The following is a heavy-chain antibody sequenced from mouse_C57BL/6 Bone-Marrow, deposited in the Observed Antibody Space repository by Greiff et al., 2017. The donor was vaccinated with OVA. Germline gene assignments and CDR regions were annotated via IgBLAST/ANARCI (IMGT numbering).Heavy chain of an antibody. CDR2: ISGGGGNT. J-gene: IGHJ3*01. Sequence: EVMLVESGGGLVKPGGSLKLSCAASGFTFSSYTMSWVRQTPEKRLEWVATISGGGGNTYYPDSVKGRFTISRDTAKNTLYLQMSSLRSEDTALYYCARRAQAAWFAYWGQGTLVTVSA. D-gene: IGHD3-2*02. V-gene: IGHV5-9*01. CDR1: GFTFSSYT. CDR3: ARRAQAAWFAY.